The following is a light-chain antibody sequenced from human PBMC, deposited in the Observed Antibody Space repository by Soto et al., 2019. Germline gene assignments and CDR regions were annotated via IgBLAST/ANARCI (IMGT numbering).Light chain of an antibody. J-gene: IGKJ1*01. Sequence: IVLTQSPGTLSLSPGERATLSCRASQSVSSYLAWYQQKPGQAPRLLIYDASNRATGIPARFSGSGSGTDFTLTISSLQSEDFAVYYCQQYNNWPKTFGQGTKVDI. CDR3: QQYNNWPKT. V-gene: IGKV3-11*01. CDR2: DAS. CDR1: QSVSSY.